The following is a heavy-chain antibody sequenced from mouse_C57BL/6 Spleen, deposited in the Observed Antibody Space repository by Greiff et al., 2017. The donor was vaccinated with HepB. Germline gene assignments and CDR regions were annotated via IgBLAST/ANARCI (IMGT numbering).Heavy chain of an antibody. CDR2: ISSGSSTI. J-gene: IGHJ3*01. CDR3: ARTDYDGSTPFAY. Sequence: EVQRVESGGGLVKPGGSLKLSCAASGFTFSDYGMHWVRQAPEKGLEWVAYISSGSSTIYYADTVKGRFTISRDNAKNTLFLQMTSLRSEDTAMYYCARTDYDGSTPFAYWGQGTLVTVSA. CDR1: GFTFSDYG. D-gene: IGHD1-1*01. V-gene: IGHV5-17*01.